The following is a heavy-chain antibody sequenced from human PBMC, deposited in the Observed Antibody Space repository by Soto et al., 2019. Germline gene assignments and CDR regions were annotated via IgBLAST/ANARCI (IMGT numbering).Heavy chain of an antibody. Sequence: SETLSLTCTVSGGSISSYYWSWIRQPPGKGLEWIGYIYYTGSTNYNPSLKSRVTISVDTSKNQFSLKLSSVTEDTAVYYCCTGGGQWLDLFFDNWGQGSLVTVSS. CDR1: GGSISSYY. V-gene: IGHV4-59*01. CDR3: CTGGGQWLDLFFDN. CDR2: IYYTGST. D-gene: IGHD6-19*01. J-gene: IGHJ4*02.